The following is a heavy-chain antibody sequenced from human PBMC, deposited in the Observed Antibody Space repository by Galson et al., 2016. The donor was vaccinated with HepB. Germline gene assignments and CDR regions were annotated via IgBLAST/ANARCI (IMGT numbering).Heavy chain of an antibody. J-gene: IGHJ6*02. CDR1: GDSVSSNSAA. V-gene: IGHV6-1*01. CDR3: ARERLRYFDWLRNRYYYYGMDV. Sequence: SGDSVSSNSAAWNWIRQSPSRGLEWLGRTYYRSKWYNDYAVSVESRITINPDTSKNQVSLQLNSVTPEDTAVYYCARERLRYFDWLRNRYYYYGMDVWGQGTTVTVSS. D-gene: IGHD3-9*01. CDR2: TYYRSKWYN.